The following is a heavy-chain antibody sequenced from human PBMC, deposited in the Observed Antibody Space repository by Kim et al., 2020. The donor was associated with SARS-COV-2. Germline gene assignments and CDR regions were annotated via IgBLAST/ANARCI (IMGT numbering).Heavy chain of an antibody. Sequence: SETLSLTCSVSGGSIRSGGKFWTWIRQHPAKGLEWIGYISYSGNSHYSPSLRSRVSISLQTSENQFSLELTSVTAADTAVYYGARGQPLDYWGQGTLVTV. V-gene: IGHV4-31*03. CDR3: ARGQPLDY. CDR2: ISYSGNS. J-gene: IGHJ4*02. D-gene: IGHD2-2*01. CDR1: GGSIRSGGKF.